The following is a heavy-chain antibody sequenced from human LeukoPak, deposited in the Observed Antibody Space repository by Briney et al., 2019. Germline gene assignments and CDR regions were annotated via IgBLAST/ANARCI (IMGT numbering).Heavy chain of an antibody. CDR2: INDSGRS. CDR3: ATYYGGNSGDY. D-gene: IGHD4-23*01. J-gene: IGHJ4*02. Sequence: SETLSLTCTVYGVSLSGFYWSWIRQSPEKGLEWLGEINDSGRSKYSPSLRNRVTMSADTSENQLSLLVYSLTAADTAVYYCATYYGGNSGDYWGQGTLVTVSS. CDR1: GVSLSGFY. V-gene: IGHV4-34*01.